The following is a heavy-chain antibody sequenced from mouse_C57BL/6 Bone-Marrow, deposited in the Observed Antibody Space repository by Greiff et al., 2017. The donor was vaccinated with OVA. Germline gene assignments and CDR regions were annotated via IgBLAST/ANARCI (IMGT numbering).Heavy chain of an antibody. D-gene: IGHD1-1*01. CDR2: IYPGDGDT. CDR1: GYAFSSYW. Sequence: QVQLKQSGAELVKPGASVKISCKASGYAFSSYWMNWVKQRPGKGLEWIGQIYPGDGDTNYNGKFKGKATLTADKSSSTAYMQLSSLTSEDSAVYFGERAGSSPLDGFDDWGQGTTLTVSS. CDR3: ERAGSSPLDGFDD. J-gene: IGHJ2*01. V-gene: IGHV1-80*01.